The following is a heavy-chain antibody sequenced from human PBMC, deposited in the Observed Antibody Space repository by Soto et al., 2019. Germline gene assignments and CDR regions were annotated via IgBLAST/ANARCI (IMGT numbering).Heavy chain of an antibody. D-gene: IGHD7-27*01. CDR1: GYTFSSYA. Sequence: ASVKVSCKASGYTFSSYAMHWVRQAPGQRLEWMGWINAGHGNTKSSQKFQGRVTISRDTSASTAYMELTSLRSEDTAVYYCARDTGDGNFDFWGQGTLVTVSS. V-gene: IGHV1-3*01. CDR2: INAGHGNT. J-gene: IGHJ4*02. CDR3: ARDTGDGNFDF.